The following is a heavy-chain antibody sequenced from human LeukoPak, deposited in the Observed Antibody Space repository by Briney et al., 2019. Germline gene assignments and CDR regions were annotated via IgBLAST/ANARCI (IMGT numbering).Heavy chain of an antibody. CDR3: ARVGTEVRWFDP. CDR2: IYYSGST. D-gene: IGHD3-10*01. J-gene: IGHJ5*02. V-gene: IGHV4-59*11. CDR1: GGSISRHY. Sequence: PSETLSLTCTVSGGSISRHYWSWIRQTPGKGLGWIGYIYYSGSTNYNPSLKSRVTISVDTSKNQFSLKLSSVTAADTAVYYCARVGTEVRWFDPWGQGTLVTVSS.